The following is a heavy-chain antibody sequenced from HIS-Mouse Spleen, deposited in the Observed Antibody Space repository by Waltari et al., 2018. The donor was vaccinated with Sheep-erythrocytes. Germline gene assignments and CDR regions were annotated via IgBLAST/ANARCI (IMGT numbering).Heavy chain of an antibody. CDR2: VSAYYGNT. J-gene: IGHJ4*02. Sequence: QVQLVQSGAEGKKHGASVKLSCKAPGSTFTRYGISWGRQAPGQGLAWLGWVSAYYGNTTPAQRLQSRCTMTTDPSTSPAYQGLRRLRSDDTAVYYCARLPGSWYVDYWGQGTLVTVSS. CDR1: GSTFTRYG. D-gene: IGHD6-13*01. CDR3: ARLPGSWYVDY. V-gene: IGHV1-18*01.